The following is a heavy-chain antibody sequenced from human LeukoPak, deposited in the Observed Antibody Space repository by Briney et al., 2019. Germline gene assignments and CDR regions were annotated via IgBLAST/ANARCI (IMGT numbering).Heavy chain of an antibody. CDR3: ARDSSAGYYRVFDY. CDR2: IISSSSSR. D-gene: IGHD3-9*01. J-gene: IGHJ4*02. CDR1: GFTFSSYS. Sequence: GGSLRLSCAASGFTFSSYSMNWVRQAPGKGLEWVSSIISSSSSRYYADSVKGRFTISRDNAKNSLFLQMNSLRADDTAVYYCARDSSAGYYRVFDYWGQGTLVTVSS. V-gene: IGHV3-21*01.